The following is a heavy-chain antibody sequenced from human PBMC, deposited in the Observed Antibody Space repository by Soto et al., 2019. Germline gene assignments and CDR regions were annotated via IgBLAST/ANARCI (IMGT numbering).Heavy chain of an antibody. CDR2: INPNSGGT. CDR1: GYTFTDYY. Sequence: QVQLVQSGAEVQKPGASVKVSCKTSGYTFTDYYINWVRQAPGQGLEWMGWINPNSGGTNYAQKFQGRVTMTRDTSISTAYMGLSRLRSEDTAVYPCARGGLAITGRRRQKYNWFEPWGQGTQVTV. CDR3: ARGGLAITGRRRQKYNWFEP. J-gene: IGHJ5*02. D-gene: IGHD6-13*01. V-gene: IGHV1-2*02.